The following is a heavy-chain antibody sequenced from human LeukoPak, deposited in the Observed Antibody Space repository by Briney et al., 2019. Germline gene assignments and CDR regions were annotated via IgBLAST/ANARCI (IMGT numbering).Heavy chain of an antibody. CDR3: AREVSGSYYFYYGMDV. CDR2: IYSGGST. D-gene: IGHD1-26*01. CDR1: GFTFSSYS. J-gene: IGHJ6*02. V-gene: IGHV3-66*01. Sequence: PGGSLRLSCAASGFTFSSYSMNWVRQAPGKGLEWVSVIYSGGSTYYADSVKGRFTISRDNSKNTLYLQMNSLRAEDTAVYYCAREVSGSYYFYYGMDVWGQGTTVTVSS.